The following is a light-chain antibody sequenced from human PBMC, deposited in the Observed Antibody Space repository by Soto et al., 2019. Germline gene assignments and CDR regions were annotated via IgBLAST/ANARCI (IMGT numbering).Light chain of an antibody. J-gene: IGKJ2*02. Sequence: IVLTQSPGTLSLSPGERATLSCRASQSVSSSYLAWYQRKPGQAPRLLIYGASSRATGIPDRFSGSGSGTDFTLTISRLEPEEFAVYYCQQYGSSPSTFGQGTRLEIK. CDR3: QQYGSSPST. V-gene: IGKV3-20*01. CDR1: QSVSSSY. CDR2: GAS.